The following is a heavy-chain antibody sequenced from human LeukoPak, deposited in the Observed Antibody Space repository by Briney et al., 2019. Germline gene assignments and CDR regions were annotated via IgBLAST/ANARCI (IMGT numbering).Heavy chain of an antibody. Sequence: PSETLSLTCTVSGGSISDHYWSWVRQPPGKGLEWIGFIWYNRRTNYNPSLKSRVSISGDTSKNQVSLKLSSVTAADTAVYYCARRYCSSTSCPPTYDYWGQGTLVTVSS. CDR1: GGSISDHY. J-gene: IGHJ4*02. CDR2: IWYNRRT. V-gene: IGHV4-59*11. D-gene: IGHD2-2*01. CDR3: ARRYCSSTSCPPTYDY.